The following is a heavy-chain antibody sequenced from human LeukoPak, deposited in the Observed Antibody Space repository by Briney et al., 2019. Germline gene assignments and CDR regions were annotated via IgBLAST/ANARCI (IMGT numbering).Heavy chain of an antibody. J-gene: IGHJ1*01. Sequence: GGSLRLSCAASGFTFSSYAMSWVRQAPGKGLVWVSRIKSDGQITTYADSVKGRFTTSRDNAKNTFYLQMNSLRVEDAAVYYCLLIILGGSSQHWGQGTLVSVSS. CDR1: GFTFSSYA. V-gene: IGHV3-74*01. CDR3: LLIILGGSSQH. CDR2: IKSDGQIT. D-gene: IGHD3-3*01.